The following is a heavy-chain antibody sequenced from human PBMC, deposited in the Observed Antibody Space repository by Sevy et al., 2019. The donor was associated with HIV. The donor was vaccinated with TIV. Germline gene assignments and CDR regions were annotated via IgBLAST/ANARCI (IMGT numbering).Heavy chain of an antibody. V-gene: IGHV1-69*06. CDR1: GGTFSSYA. D-gene: IGHD6-25*01. CDR3: ARGGPNPAGTYYYYYMDV. J-gene: IGHJ6*03. Sequence: ASVKVSCKASGGTFSSYAISWVRKAPGQGLEWMGGIIPIFGTANYEQKVQGRVTITADKSTSTAYMELGSLRSEDTAVYYCARGGPNPAGTYYYYYMDVWGKGTTVTVSS. CDR2: IIPIFGTA.